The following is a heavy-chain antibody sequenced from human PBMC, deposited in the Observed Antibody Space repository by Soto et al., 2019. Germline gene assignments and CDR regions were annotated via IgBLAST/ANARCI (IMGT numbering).Heavy chain of an antibody. J-gene: IGHJ4*02. CDR3: ARDLSYNWNYGGCFDY. CDR2: ISSSSSTI. CDR1: GFTFSSYS. V-gene: IGHV3-48*01. D-gene: IGHD1-7*01. Sequence: GGSLRLSCAASGFTFSSYSMNWVRQAPGKGLEWVSYISSSSSTIYYAGSVKGRFTISRDNAKNSLYLQVNSLRAEDTAVYYCARDLSYNWNYGGCFDYWGQGTLVTVSS.